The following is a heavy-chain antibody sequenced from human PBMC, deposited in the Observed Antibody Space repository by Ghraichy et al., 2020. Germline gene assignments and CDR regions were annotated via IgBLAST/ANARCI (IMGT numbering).Heavy chain of an antibody. CDR2: ISSRSAT. D-gene: IGHD2-2*01. J-gene: IGHJ6*03. Sequence: ETLSLTCAASGFNFSTYGMNWVRQAPGKGLEWISHISSRSATFYADSVKGRFTISRDNAKDSLYLQMNSLRDEDTAVYYCASRYCSSTSCHYMDVWGKGTTVTVSS. CDR3: ASRYCSSTSCHYMDV. V-gene: IGHV3-48*02. CDR1: GFNFSTYG.